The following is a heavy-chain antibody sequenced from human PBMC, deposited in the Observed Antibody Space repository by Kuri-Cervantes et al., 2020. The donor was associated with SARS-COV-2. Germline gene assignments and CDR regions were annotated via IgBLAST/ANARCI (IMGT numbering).Heavy chain of an antibody. CDR2: ISTYNGNT. V-gene: IGHV1-18*04. Sequence: ASVKVSCKASGYTFTSYGISWVRQAPGQGLEWMGWISTYNGNTNYAQKLQGRVTMTTDTSTSTAYMELRSLRSNDTAVCYCARGSSSSSNYYYYGMDVWGQGTTVTVSS. J-gene: IGHJ6*02. CDR3: ARGSSSSSNYYYYGMDV. D-gene: IGHD6-6*01. CDR1: GYTFTSYG.